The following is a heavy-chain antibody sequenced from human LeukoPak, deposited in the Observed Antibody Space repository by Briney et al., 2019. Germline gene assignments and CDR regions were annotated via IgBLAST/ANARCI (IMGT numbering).Heavy chain of an antibody. CDR2: IMSGGTT. J-gene: IGHJ5*02. CDR3: TRMSREAPGLPDL. D-gene: IGHD5-24*01. V-gene: IGHV3-23*01. Sequence: PGGSLRLSCAASGFTFNNYAMSWVRQAPGKGLEWVSLIMSGGTTYYADSVKGRFTISRDNAKNTLYLQIGSLRADDTAVYYCTRMSREAPGLPDLWGQGTLVTVSS. CDR1: GFTFNNYA.